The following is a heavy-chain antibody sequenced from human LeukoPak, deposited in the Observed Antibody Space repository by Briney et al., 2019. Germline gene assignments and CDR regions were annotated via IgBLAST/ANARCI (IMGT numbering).Heavy chain of an antibody. D-gene: IGHD3-16*01. Sequence: SVKVSCKASGYTFTSYAMNWVRQAPGQGLEWMGGIIPIFGTANYAQKFQGRVTITADKSTSTAYMELSSLRSEDTAVYYCARQGITSDAFDIWGQGTMVTVSS. J-gene: IGHJ3*02. V-gene: IGHV1-69*06. CDR2: IIPIFGTA. CDR3: ARQGITSDAFDI. CDR1: GYTFTSYA.